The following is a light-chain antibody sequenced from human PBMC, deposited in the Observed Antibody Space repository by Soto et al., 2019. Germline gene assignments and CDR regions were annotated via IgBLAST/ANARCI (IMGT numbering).Light chain of an antibody. J-gene: IGLJ1*01. Sequence: QSVLTQPRSVSGCPGQSVTISCTGTSSDVGGDNYVSWYQHHPGKAPKLMIYDVSKRPSGVPDRFSGSKSGNTASLTISGLQAEDEADYYCCSYAGSYTYVFGTGTKVTVL. CDR3: CSYAGSYTYV. CDR2: DVS. CDR1: SSDVGGDNY. V-gene: IGLV2-11*01.